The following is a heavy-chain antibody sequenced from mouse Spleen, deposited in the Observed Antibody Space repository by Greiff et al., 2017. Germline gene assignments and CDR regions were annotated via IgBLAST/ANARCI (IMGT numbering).Heavy chain of an antibody. CDR1: GFSLTSYG. V-gene: IGHV2-2*01. J-gene: IGHJ2*01. D-gene: IGHD4-1*01. Sequence: VQVVESGPGLVQPSQSLSITCTVSGFSLTSYGVHWVRQSPGKGLEWLGVIWSGGSTDYNAAFISRLSISKDNSKSQVFFKMNSLQADDTAIYYCARKDWDGGYFDYWGQGTTLTVSS. CDR2: IWSGGST. CDR3: ARKDWDGGYFDY.